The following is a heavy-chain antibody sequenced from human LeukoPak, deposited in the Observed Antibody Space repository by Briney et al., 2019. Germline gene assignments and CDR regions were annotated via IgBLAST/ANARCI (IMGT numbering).Heavy chain of an antibody. CDR1: GFTFSSYG. D-gene: IGHD3-22*01. CDR3: AKDVSGYWPNWFDP. J-gene: IGHJ5*02. Sequence: GGSLRLSCAASGFTFSSYGMHWVRQAPGKGLEWVAVIWNDGSNKYYADSVKGRFTISRDNSKNTLYLQMNSLRAEDTAVYYCAKDVSGYWPNWFDPWGQGTLVTVSS. CDR2: IWNDGSNK. V-gene: IGHV3-33*06.